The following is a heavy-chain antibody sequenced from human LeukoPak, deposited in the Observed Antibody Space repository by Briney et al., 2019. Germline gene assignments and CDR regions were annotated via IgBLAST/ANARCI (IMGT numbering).Heavy chain of an antibody. J-gene: IGHJ3*02. Sequence: ASVKVSCKASGGTFSSYTISWVRQAPGQGLEWVGRIIPIFGTANYAQKFQGRVTITTDESTSTAYMELSSLRSEDTAVYYCARDTGRFDAFDIWGQGTMVTVSS. V-gene: IGHV1-69*05. CDR3: ARDTGRFDAFDI. CDR2: IIPIFGTA. CDR1: GGTFSSYT. D-gene: IGHD1-26*01.